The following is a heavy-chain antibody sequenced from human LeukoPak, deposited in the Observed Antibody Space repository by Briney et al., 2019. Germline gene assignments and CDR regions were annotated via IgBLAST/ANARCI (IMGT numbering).Heavy chain of an antibody. D-gene: IGHD3-10*02. CDR3: AELGIAMIGGV. V-gene: IGHV3-7*01. J-gene: IGHJ6*04. CDR1: GFTFSSYW. Sequence: GGSLRLSCAASGFTFSSYWMSWVRQAPGKGLEWVATIRQDGSQKYYVDSVKGRFTISRDNAKNSLYLQMNSLRAEDTAVYYCAELGIAMIGGVWGKGTTVTISS. CDR2: IRQDGSQK.